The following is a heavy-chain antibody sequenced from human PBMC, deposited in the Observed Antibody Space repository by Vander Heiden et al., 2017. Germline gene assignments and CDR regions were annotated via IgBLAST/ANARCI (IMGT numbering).Heavy chain of an antibody. V-gene: IGHV3-23*01. CDR3: AKDLSGSPSRAFDI. D-gene: IGHD1-26*01. J-gene: IGHJ3*02. CDR1: AFIFSDYA. Sequence: EVHLLESGGDLVQPGGSLRLSCAASAFIFSDYAMSWVRKAPGKGLEWVSSISNGGGTTYYADSVKGRFTISRDNSKNTLHLQMNSLRAEDTALYYCAKDLSGSPSRAFDIWGRGTLVTVSS. CDR2: ISNGGGTT.